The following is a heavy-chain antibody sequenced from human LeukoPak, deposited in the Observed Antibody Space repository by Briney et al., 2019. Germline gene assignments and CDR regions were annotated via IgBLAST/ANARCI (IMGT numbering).Heavy chain of an antibody. J-gene: IGHJ4*02. CDR1: GYTFIGHF. V-gene: IGHV1-2*02. D-gene: IGHD6-19*01. CDR2: INPNSGST. CDR3: TRDRGYGWYVSDH. Sequence: ASVTVSCKASGYTFIGHFIHWVRQAPGQGLEWMGWINPNSGSTNYAQKFKGRVTMTRDTSISTTYMELNSLRSDDTALYYCTRDRGYGWYVSDHWGQGTLVTVSS.